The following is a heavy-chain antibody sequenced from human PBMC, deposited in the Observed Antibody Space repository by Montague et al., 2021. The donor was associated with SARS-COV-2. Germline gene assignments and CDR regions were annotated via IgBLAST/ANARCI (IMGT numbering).Heavy chain of an antibody. Sequence: SETLSLTCTVTGGPISGSSDYWGWIRRSPGKGLEWIASVDYSGNTYYSPSLKSRLTISVDTSKNQFSLKLNSVTAADTALHYCARREYSYGWGDWGQGTLVTVSS. CDR1: GGPISGSSDY. J-gene: IGHJ4*02. CDR2: VDYSGNT. CDR3: ARREYSYGWGD. D-gene: IGHD5-18*01. V-gene: IGHV4-39*01.